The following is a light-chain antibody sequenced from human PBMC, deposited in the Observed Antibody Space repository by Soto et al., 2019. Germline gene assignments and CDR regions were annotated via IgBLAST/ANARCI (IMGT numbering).Light chain of an antibody. V-gene: IGKV1-5*01. CDR2: DAS. CDR3: QHYNSYSEA. Sequence: DIQMTQSPATLSASVGDRVAITCRASQSISNWLAWYQQKPGKAPRFLIYDASYLERGVPSRFSGNGSGTEFTLTISSLQPDDFATYYCQHYNSYSEAFGQGTKVDIK. CDR1: QSISNW. J-gene: IGKJ1*01.